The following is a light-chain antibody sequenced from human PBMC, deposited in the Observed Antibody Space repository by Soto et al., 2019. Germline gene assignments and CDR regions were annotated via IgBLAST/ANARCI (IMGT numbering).Light chain of an antibody. CDR1: QSVSSS. V-gene: IGKV3-11*01. CDR3: QQRSNWPLRYT. CDR2: DVS. J-gene: IGKJ2*01. Sequence: EIVLTQSPATLSLSPGERATLSCRASQSVSSSLVWYQQKPGQAPRLLIYDVSNRATGIPARFSGSGSGTDFTLTISSLEPEDFAVYYCQQRSNWPLRYTFGQGTRLEI.